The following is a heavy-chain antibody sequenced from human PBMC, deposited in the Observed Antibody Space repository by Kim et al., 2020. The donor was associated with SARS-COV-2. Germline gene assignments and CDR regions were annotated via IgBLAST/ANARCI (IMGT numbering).Heavy chain of an antibody. CDR3: ARDLEYSYGFDY. J-gene: IGHJ4*02. CDR2: IYHSGST. V-gene: IGHV4-4*02. CDR1: GGSISSSNW. Sequence: SETLSLTCAVSGGSISSSNWWSWVRQPPGKGLEWIGEIYHSGSTNYNPSLKRRVTISVDKSKNQFSLKLSSVTAADTGVYYCARDLEYSYGFDYWGQGTLVTVSS. D-gene: IGHD5-18*01.